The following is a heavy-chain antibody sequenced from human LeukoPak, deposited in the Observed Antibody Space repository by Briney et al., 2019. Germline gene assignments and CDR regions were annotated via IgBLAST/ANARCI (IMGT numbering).Heavy chain of an antibody. J-gene: IGHJ4*02. CDR3: AGSSGWLFDY. D-gene: IGHD6-19*01. CDR1: GFPFSNHA. Sequence: GGSLRLSCAASGFPFSNHAMSWVRQAPGKGLEWVANIKEDGSQIYYVDSVKGRFTISRDNAKNSVYLQMNSLRAEDTAVYYCAGSSGWLFDYWGQGTLVAVSS. CDR2: IKEDGSQI. V-gene: IGHV3-7*01.